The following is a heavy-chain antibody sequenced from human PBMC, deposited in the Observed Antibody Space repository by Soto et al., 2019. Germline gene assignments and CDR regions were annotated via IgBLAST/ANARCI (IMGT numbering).Heavy chain of an antibody. J-gene: IGHJ4*02. D-gene: IGHD6-19*01. CDR1: GYTLTELS. CDR3: ATDYLRASSSGPGY. V-gene: IGHV1-24*01. Sequence: ASVKVSCKVSGYTLTELSMHWVRQAPGKGLEWMGGFDPEDGETIYAQKFQGRVTMTEDTSTDTAYMELSSLRSEDTAVYYCATDYLRASSSGPGYWGQGTLVTVSS. CDR2: FDPEDGET.